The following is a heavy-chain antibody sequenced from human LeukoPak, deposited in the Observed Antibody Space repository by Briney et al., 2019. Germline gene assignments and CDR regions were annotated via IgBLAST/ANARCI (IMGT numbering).Heavy chain of an antibody. V-gene: IGHV3-11*04. Sequence: GGSLRLSCAASGFTFSDYYMSWIRQAPGKGLEWVSYISSSGSTIYYADSVKGRFTISRDNAKNSLYLHMNSLRAEDTAVYYCARDPSAFGELSKIADYWGQGTLVTVSS. J-gene: IGHJ4*02. CDR1: GFTFSDYY. CDR2: ISSSGSTI. CDR3: ARDPSAFGELSKIADY. D-gene: IGHD3-10*01.